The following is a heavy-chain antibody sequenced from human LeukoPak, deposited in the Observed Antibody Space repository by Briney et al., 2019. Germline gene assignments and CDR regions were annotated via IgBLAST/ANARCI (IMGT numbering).Heavy chain of an antibody. Sequence: SETLSLTCTVSGGSLSSGSYYWSWIRQPPGKGLEWIGHIYYSGSTNYNPSLKSRVTISVDTSKNQFSLKLSSVTAADTAVYYCARDKDAFGIWGQGTMVTVSS. CDR1: GGSLSSGSYY. CDR2: IYYSGST. V-gene: IGHV4-61*01. J-gene: IGHJ3*02. CDR3: ARDKDAFGI.